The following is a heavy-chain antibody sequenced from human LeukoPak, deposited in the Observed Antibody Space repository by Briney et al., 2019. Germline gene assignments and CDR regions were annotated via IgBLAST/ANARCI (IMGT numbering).Heavy chain of an antibody. CDR2: ISGSGGSA. CDR1: GFTFSSYA. Sequence: PGGSLRLSCAASGFTFSSYAMSWVRQAPGKGLEWVSAISGSGGSAYYTDSVKGRFTISRDNSKSTLYLQMNSLRAEDTAVYYCANLANYFDYWGQGTLVTVSS. J-gene: IGHJ4*02. CDR3: ANLANYFDY. V-gene: IGHV3-23*01.